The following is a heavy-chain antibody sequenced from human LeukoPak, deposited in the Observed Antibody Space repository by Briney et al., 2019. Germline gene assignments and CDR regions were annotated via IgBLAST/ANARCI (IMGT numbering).Heavy chain of an antibody. D-gene: IGHD1-26*01. J-gene: IGHJ5*02. CDR1: GFTLSTST. V-gene: IGHV3-7*01. Sequence: GGSLRLSCAVSGFTLSTSTMTWVRQAPGKGPEWVAKMHEDGGEKYYVDSVKGRFTVSRDNAKNSLYLQMDSLRVEDTAVYYCATGGALGGHFAHWGQGTLVTVSS. CDR3: ATGGALGGHFAH. CDR2: MHEDGGEK.